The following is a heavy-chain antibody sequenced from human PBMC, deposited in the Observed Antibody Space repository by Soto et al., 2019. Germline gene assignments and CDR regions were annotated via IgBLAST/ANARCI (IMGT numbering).Heavy chain of an antibody. D-gene: IGHD6-19*01. V-gene: IGHV3-48*03. J-gene: IGHJ6*02. CDR1: GFTLRSYE. CDR2: ITSSTRTT. Sequence: GGSLRLSCEASGFTLRSYEMDWVRQAPGKGLEWISYITSSTRTTYYADSVKGRFIISRDNARKSVYLQMNSLRVEDTAIYYCAKDGYSSGPANYYGMDVWGQGTTVTVSS. CDR3: AKDGYSSGPANYYGMDV.